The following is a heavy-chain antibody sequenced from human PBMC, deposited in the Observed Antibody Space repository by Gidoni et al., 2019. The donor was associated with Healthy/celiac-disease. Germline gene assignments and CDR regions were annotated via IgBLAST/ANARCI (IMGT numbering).Heavy chain of an antibody. D-gene: IGHD3-10*01. Sequence: QLQLQESGPGLVKPSETLSLTCTVSGGSISSSSYYWGWIRQPPGKGLEWIGSIYYSGSTYYNPSLKSRVTISVDTSKNQFSLKLSSVTAADTAVYYCARAYGSGSYYNDYYFDYWGQGTLVTVSS. CDR3: ARAYGSGSYYNDYYFDY. V-gene: IGHV4-39*01. CDR2: IYYSGST. J-gene: IGHJ4*02. CDR1: GGSISSSSYY.